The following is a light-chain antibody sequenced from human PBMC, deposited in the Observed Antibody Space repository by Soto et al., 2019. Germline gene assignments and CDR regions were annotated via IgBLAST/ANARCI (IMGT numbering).Light chain of an antibody. V-gene: IGLV1-40*01. Sequence: QTVVTQPPSVSGAPGQKVTIPCTGSSSNIGAGYDVHWYQQLPGAAPTLLIYGDNDRPSGVPDRFSGSKSGTSASLAITGLQAEDEADYYCESYDSSLRDVVFGGGTKVTVL. CDR3: ESYDSSLRDVV. J-gene: IGLJ2*01. CDR2: GDN. CDR1: SSNIGAGYD.